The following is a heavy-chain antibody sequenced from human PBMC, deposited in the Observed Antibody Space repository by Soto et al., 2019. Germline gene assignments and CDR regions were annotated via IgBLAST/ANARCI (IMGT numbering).Heavy chain of an antibody. D-gene: IGHD5-18*01. V-gene: IGHV1-46*01. CDR2: INPNGGDT. Sequence: QVQLVQSGAEVKRPGASVKVSCKASGYTFTYYHVHWVRQAPGQGLGWMGIINPNGGDTTYAQKFQRRVTMTRDASTSTVYMEVSDLRSEDTALYYRARVPYSYGLLFYLDYWGQGTLVTVSS. J-gene: IGHJ4*02. CDR1: GYTFTYYH. CDR3: ARVPYSYGLLFYLDY.